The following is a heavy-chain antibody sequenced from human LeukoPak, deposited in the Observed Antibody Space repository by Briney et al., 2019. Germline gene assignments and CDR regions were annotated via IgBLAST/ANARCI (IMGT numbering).Heavy chain of an antibody. V-gene: IGHV4-4*09. J-gene: IGHJ6*03. CDR3: ARHGTGVSVRLTTNYYYMDV. CDR1: GYSISSGYY. CDR2: IYTSGST. D-gene: IGHD1-1*01. Sequence: KTSETLSLTCTVSGYSISSGYYWSWIRQPPGKGLEWIGYIYTSGSTNYNPSLKSRVTISVDTSKNQFSLKLSSVTAADTAVYYCARHGTGVSVRLTTNYYYMDVWGKGTTVTVSS.